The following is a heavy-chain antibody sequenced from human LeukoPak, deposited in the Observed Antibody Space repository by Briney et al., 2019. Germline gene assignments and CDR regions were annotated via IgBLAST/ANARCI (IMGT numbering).Heavy chain of an antibody. J-gene: IGHJ4*02. CDR1: GYNFTNYW. CDR3: ARSYDSSGYSDS. Sequence: PGESLKISCKGSGYNFTNYWIGWVRQMPGKGLEWMGLIYPGDSDTRYGPSFQGQVTISADKSISTAYVQWSSLMASDTAMYYCARSYDSSGYSDSWGQGTLVTVSS. CDR2: IYPGDSDT. V-gene: IGHV5-51*01. D-gene: IGHD3-22*01.